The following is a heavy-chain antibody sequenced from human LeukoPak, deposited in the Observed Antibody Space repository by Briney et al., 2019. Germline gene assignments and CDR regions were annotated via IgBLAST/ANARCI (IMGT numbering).Heavy chain of an antibody. CDR1: GGTFSSYA. J-gene: IGHJ3*02. Sequence: SVKVSCKASGGTFSSYAISWVRQAPGQGLEWMGGIIPIFGTANYAQKFQGRVTITTDESTSTAYMELSSPRSEDTAVYYCAKVDPPIIVGATGDPSDIWGQGTMVIVSS. CDR3: AKVDPPIIVGATGDPSDI. D-gene: IGHD1-26*01. CDR2: IIPIFGTA. V-gene: IGHV1-69*05.